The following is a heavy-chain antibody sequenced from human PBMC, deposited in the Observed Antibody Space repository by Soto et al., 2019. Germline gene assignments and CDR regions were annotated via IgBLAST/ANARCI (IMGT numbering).Heavy chain of an antibody. CDR1: GGSISSSNW. V-gene: IGHV4-4*02. Sequence: QVQLQESGPGLVKPSGTLSLTCAVSGGSISSSNWWSWVRQPPGKGLEWIGEIYHSGSTNYNPSLKSRWTISVDKSKNQCSLKLSSVTAADTAVYYGVQLETLYWYFDLWGRGTLVTVSS. CDR2: IYHSGST. D-gene: IGHD6-13*01. J-gene: IGHJ2*01. CDR3: VQLETLYWYFDL.